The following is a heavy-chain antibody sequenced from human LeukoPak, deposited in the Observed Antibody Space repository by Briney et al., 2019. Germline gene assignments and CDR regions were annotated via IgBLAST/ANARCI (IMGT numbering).Heavy chain of an antibody. V-gene: IGHV3-13*01. Sequence: GGSLRLSGAASGFTFTFYAIHWVRQATGGGPEWVSTIKSDGDTYYSGSVKGRFTISRGDAENSFYLQMSSLGAGDTAMYFCATSRGSGWPLEFWGQGTLVIASS. J-gene: IGHJ4*02. CDR1: GFTFTFYA. CDR3: ATSRGSGWPLEF. CDR2: IKSDGDT. D-gene: IGHD6-19*01.